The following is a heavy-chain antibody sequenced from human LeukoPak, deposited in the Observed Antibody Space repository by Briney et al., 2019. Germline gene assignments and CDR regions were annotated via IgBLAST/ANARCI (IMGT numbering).Heavy chain of an antibody. D-gene: IGHD2-2*01. CDR3: ARPGGTSHSQFDY. CDR2: IYYSGST. V-gene: IGHV4-39*01. Sequence: SETLSLTCAVSGGSISSSSYYWGWIRQPPGKGLEWIGSIYYSGSTYHNPSLKSRVTISVDTSKNQFSLKLSSVTAADTAVYYCARPGGTSHSQFDYWGQGTLVTVSS. J-gene: IGHJ4*02. CDR1: GGSISSSSYY.